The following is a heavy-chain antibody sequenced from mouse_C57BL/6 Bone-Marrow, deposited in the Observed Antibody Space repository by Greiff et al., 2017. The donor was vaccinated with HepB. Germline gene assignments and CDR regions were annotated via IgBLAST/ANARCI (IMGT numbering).Heavy chain of an antibody. J-gene: IGHJ2*01. D-gene: IGHD1-1*01. Sequence: EVQLQESGGGLVKPGGSLKLSCAASGFTFSDYGMHWVRQAPEKGLEWVAYISSGSSTIYYADTVKGRFTISRDNAKNTLFLQMTSLRSEDTAMYYCARRYCSTVDYWGQGTTLTVSS. CDR3: ARRYCSTVDY. CDR2: ISSGSSTI. V-gene: IGHV5-17*01. CDR1: GFTFSDYG.